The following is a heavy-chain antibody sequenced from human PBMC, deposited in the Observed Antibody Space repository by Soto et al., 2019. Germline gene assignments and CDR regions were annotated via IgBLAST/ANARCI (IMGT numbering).Heavy chain of an antibody. V-gene: IGHV3-23*01. CDR3: VFHFNNYQSYS. Sequence: EVHLLESGGALVQPGGSLRLSCAASGFTFISSAMNWGRQAPGKGLEWVSIIGAGGANIYYADSVKGRFTISRDDSKNTVYLQMNTLRAEDTATYYCVFHFNNYQSYSWGQGTQVIVSS. D-gene: IGHD2-2*01. CDR1: GFTFISSA. CDR2: IGAGGANI. J-gene: IGHJ4*02.